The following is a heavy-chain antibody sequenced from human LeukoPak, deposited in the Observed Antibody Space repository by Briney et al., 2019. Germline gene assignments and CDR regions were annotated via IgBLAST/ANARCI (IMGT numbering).Heavy chain of an antibody. J-gene: IGHJ6*03. CDR3: AREPGIAAAGRYTYYYYYMDV. Sequence: SVKVSCKASGGTFSSYAISWVRQAPGQGLEWMGGIIPIFGTANYAQKFQGRVTITADKSTSTAYMELSSLRSEDTAVYYCAREPGIAAAGRYTYYYYYMDVWGKGTTVTISS. CDR2: IIPIFGTA. V-gene: IGHV1-69*06. D-gene: IGHD6-13*01. CDR1: GGTFSSYA.